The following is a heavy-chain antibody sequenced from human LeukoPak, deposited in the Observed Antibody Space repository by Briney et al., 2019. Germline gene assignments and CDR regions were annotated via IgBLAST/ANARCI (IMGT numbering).Heavy chain of an antibody. CDR3: ARNVQYYFDY. CDR2: INHSGST. Sequence: PSETLSLTCAVYGGSFSGYYWSWIRQPPGKGLEGIGEINHSGSTNYNPSLKSRVTISVDTSKNQFSLKLSSVTAADTAVYYCARNVQYYFDYWGQGTLVTVSS. D-gene: IGHD3-10*02. V-gene: IGHV4-34*01. CDR1: GGSFSGYY. J-gene: IGHJ4*02.